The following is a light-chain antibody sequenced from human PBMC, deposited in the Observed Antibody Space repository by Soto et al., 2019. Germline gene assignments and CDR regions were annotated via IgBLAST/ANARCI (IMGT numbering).Light chain of an antibody. V-gene: IGKV3-20*01. CDR1: QSVTTQ. J-gene: IGKJ1*01. Sequence: IVLTQSPGTLSLSPGERATLSCRASQSVTTQLAWCQQKPGQAPRLIIHGASSRATGVPDRITGSGSGTDFTLPISRLEPEDFAVYYCQQYGGSTRTFGQGTKVDIK. CDR3: QQYGGSTRT. CDR2: GAS.